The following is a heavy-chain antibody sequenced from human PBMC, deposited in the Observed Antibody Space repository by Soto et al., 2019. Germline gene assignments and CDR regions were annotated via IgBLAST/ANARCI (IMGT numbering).Heavy chain of an antibody. CDR3: AKDFNSQWFGELLNNWFDP. J-gene: IGHJ5*02. Sequence: GGSLRLSCAASGFTFSSYAMSWVRQAPGKGLEWVSAISGSGGSTYYADSVKGWFTISRDNSKNTLYLQMNSLRAEDTAVYYCAKDFNSQWFGELLNNWFDPWGQGTLVTVSS. V-gene: IGHV3-23*01. CDR2: ISGSGGST. CDR1: GFTFSSYA. D-gene: IGHD3-10*01.